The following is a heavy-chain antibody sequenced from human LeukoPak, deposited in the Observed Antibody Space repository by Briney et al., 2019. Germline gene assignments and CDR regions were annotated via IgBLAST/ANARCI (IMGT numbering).Heavy chain of an antibody. CDR2: ISGSGGNT. CDR1: GFTVSSNH. V-gene: IGHV3-23*01. J-gene: IGHJ5*02. D-gene: IGHD3-22*01. CDR3: AKEAMYYDNSGSNWFDP. Sequence: GGSLRLSCAVSGFTVSSNHMSWVRQAPGKGLEWVSGISGSGGNTHYADSVKGRFTISRDKSKNTLYLQMSSLRAEDTAMYYCAKEAMYYDNSGSNWFDPWGQGTLVIVSS.